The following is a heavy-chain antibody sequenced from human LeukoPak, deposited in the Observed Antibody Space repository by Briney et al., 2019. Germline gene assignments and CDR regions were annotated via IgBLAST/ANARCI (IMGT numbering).Heavy chain of an antibody. Sequence: SETLSLTCTVSGGSISSYCWSWIRQPPGKGLEWIGYIYYSGSTNYNPSLKSRVTISVDTSKNQFSLKLSSVTAADTAVYYCARLDSSGWYVKYWGQGTLVTVSS. CDR3: ARLDSSGWYVKY. V-gene: IGHV4-59*08. CDR1: GGSISSYC. CDR2: IYYSGST. D-gene: IGHD6-19*01. J-gene: IGHJ4*02.